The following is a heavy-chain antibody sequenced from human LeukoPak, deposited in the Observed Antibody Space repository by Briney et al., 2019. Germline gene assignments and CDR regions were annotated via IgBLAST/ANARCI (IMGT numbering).Heavy chain of an antibody. J-gene: IGHJ4*02. Sequence: SETLSLTCTVSGGSISSISYYWGWIRQPPGKGLEWIGSIYYSGSTYYNPSLKSRVTISVDTSKNQFSLKLSSVTAADTAVYYCARHAGYSSGWYPLWGQGTLVTVSS. CDR2: IYYSGST. CDR3: ARHAGYSSGWYPL. V-gene: IGHV4-39*01. D-gene: IGHD6-19*01. CDR1: GGSISSISYY.